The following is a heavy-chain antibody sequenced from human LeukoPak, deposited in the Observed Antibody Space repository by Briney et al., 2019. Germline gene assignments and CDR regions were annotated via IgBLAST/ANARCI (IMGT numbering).Heavy chain of an antibody. CDR3: ARGLMGATGY. J-gene: IGHJ4*02. CDR2: ISSSSSTI. CDR1: GFTFSSYS. D-gene: IGHD1-26*01. Sequence: GGSLRLSCAASGFTFSSYSMNWVRQAPGKGLEWVSYISSSSSTIYYADSVKGRFTISRDNAKNSLYLQMNSLRAEDTAVYYCARGLMGATGYWGQGTLVTVSS. V-gene: IGHV3-48*04.